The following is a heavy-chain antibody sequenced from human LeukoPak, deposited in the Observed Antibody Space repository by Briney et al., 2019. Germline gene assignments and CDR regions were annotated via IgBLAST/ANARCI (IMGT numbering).Heavy chain of an antibody. CDR1: GYTFTDYA. V-gene: IGHV1-3*03. D-gene: IGHD6-19*01. CDR3: ARGGKQWRGGNYFDS. Sequence: ASVKVSCKASGYTFTDYALHWVRQAPGQSLGWMGWITTGRGETRYSQEFQRRITFTRDTSASTVYMDLSDLRSEDTAVYYCARGGKQWRGGNYFDSWGQGTLVAVSS. J-gene: IGHJ4*02. CDR2: ITTGRGET.